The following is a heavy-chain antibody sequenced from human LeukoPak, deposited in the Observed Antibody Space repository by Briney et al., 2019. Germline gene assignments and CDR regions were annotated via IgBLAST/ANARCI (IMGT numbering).Heavy chain of an antibody. J-gene: IGHJ6*03. D-gene: IGHD5-12*01. CDR1: GYTFTIYG. Sequence: GASVKVSCKSSGYTFTIYGISWVRQAPGQGLEWMGWISASNGNTNYAQKLQGRVTITTDTSTSTAYMELRSLRSDDTAVYYCARDIVATTKSYYYYYMDVWGKGTTVTVSS. V-gene: IGHV1-18*01. CDR2: ISASNGNT. CDR3: ARDIVATTKSYYYYYMDV.